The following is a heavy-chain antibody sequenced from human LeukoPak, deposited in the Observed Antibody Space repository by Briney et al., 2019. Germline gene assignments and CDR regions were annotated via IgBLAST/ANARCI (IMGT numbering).Heavy chain of an antibody. Sequence: SVKVSCKASGGTFSSYAISWVRQAPGQGLEWMGRIFPIFATANYAQKFQGRVTITADESTSTAYMEPSSLRSEDTAVYYCARDGGSDDSSLSAPYYWGQGTLVTVSS. J-gene: IGHJ4*02. CDR2: IFPIFATA. CDR3: ARDGGSDDSSLSAPYY. CDR1: GGTFSSYA. D-gene: IGHD3-22*01. V-gene: IGHV1-69*13.